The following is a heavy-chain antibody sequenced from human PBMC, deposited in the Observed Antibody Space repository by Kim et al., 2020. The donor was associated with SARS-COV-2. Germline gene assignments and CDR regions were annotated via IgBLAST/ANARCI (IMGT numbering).Heavy chain of an antibody. CDR1: GFTFDDYA. CDR2: ISWNSGSI. J-gene: IGHJ4*02. CDR3: AKGRYFDWLSNWADY. Sequence: GGSLRLSCAASGFTFDDYAMHWVRQAPGKGLEWVSGISWNSGSIGYADSVKGRFTISRDNAKNSLYLQMNSLRAEDTALYYCAKGRYFDWLSNWADYWGQGTLVTVSS. V-gene: IGHV3-9*01. D-gene: IGHD3-9*01.